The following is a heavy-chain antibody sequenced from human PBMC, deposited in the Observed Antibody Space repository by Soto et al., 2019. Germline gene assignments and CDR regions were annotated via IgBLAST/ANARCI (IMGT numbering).Heavy chain of an antibody. D-gene: IGHD1-26*01. Sequence: SETLSLTCTVSGGSISSSSYYWGWIRQPPGKGLEWIGSIFYSGSTYYNPSLKSRVTISVDTSKNQFSLKLSSVTAADTAVFYCARQSGTYYFQFDYWGQGTLVTVSS. CDR3: ARQSGTYYFQFDY. CDR2: IFYSGST. V-gene: IGHV4-39*01. CDR1: GGSISSSSYY. J-gene: IGHJ4*02.